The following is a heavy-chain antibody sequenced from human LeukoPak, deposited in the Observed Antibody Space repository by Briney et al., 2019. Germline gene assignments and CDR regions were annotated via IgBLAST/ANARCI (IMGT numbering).Heavy chain of an antibody. V-gene: IGHV4-4*07. CDR3: ARTHCGGGSCDKFDP. CDR1: GASISNYY. CDR2: FYASGTT. D-gene: IGHD2-15*01. J-gene: IGHJ5*02. Sequence: SETLSLTCTVSGASISNYYWSWLRQPAGKGLEWIGLFYASGTTYYNPSLRSRVTLSIDTSKNQFSLKLSSVTAADTAVYYCARTHCGGGSCDKFDPWGQGILVTVSS.